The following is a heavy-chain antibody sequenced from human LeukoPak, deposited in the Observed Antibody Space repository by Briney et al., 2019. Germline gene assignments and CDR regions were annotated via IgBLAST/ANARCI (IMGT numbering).Heavy chain of an antibody. CDR1: GFTFSDYG. V-gene: IGHV3-30*18. J-gene: IGHJ3*02. CDR3: AKDLDYFTQYAFDI. D-gene: IGHD2/OR15-2a*01. Sequence: QPGRSLRLSCAASGFTFSDYGLHWVRQAPGKGLEWVAVTSYDGSNKYYADSVRGRFTISRDNSKNTLYLQMNSLRAEDTAVYYCAKDLDYFTQYAFDIWGQGTMVTVSS. CDR2: TSYDGSNK.